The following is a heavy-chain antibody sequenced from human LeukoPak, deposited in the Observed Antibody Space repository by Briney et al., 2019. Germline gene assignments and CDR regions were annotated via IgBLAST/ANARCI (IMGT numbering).Heavy chain of an antibody. CDR2: ISSSGGTI. D-gene: IGHD3-10*02. V-gene: IGHV3-11*04. J-gene: IGHJ6*04. Sequence: GGSLRLSCAASGFTFSDYYMNWIRQAPGKGLEWVSYISSSGGTIYYADSVKGRFTISRDNAKNSLYLQMNSLRAEDTAVYYCAELGITMIGGVWGKGTTVTISS. CDR3: AELGITMIGGV. CDR1: GFTFSDYY.